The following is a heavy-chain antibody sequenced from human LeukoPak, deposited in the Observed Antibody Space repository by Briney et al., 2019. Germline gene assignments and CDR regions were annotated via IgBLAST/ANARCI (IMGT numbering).Heavy chain of an antibody. CDR3: AKGKTVARALFDY. J-gene: IGHJ4*02. Sequence: GSLRLSCAASWFTFSSYGMHWVRQAPGKGLELVAVISYDGSNKYYADSVKGRFTISRDNSKNTLYLQMNSLRAEDTAVYYCAKGKTVARALFDYWGQGTLVTVSS. CDR1: WFTFSSYG. CDR2: ISYDGSNK. D-gene: IGHD6-19*01. V-gene: IGHV3-30*18.